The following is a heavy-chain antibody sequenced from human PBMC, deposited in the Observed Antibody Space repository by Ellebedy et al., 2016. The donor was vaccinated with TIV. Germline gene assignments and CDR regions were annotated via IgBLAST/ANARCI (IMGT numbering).Heavy chain of an antibody. CDR3: ARGPRGWLQPYYFDY. J-gene: IGHJ4*02. CDR2: INPNSGGT. CDR1: GYTFTGYY. D-gene: IGHD5-24*01. V-gene: IGHV1-2*02. Sequence: AASVKVSCKASGYTFTGYYMHWVRQAPGQGLEWMGWINPNSGGTNYAQKFQGRVTMTRDTSISTAYMELSRLRSDDTAVYYCARGPRGWLQPYYFDYWGQGTLVTVSS.